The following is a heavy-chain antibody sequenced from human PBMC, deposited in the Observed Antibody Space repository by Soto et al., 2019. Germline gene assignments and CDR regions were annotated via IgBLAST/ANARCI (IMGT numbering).Heavy chain of an antibody. CDR2: ISYSGSA. D-gene: IGHD3-3*01. V-gene: IGHV4-61*01. CDR3: ARGTYYDFWSGPVLNYFDI. J-gene: IGHJ3*02. Sequence: SETLSLTCTVSGDSVSSGSYFWSWIRQPPGKGLEWIGYISYSGSANYNPSLKSRVTISVDTSKNQFSLKLSSVTAADTAVYYCARGTYYDFWSGPVLNYFDIWGQGTMVPV. CDR1: GDSVSSGSYF.